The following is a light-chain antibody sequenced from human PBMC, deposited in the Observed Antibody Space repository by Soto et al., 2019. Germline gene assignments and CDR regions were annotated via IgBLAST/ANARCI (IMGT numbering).Light chain of an antibody. CDR2: KNN. J-gene: IGLJ2*01. CDR3: AAWDDGLRGVV. Sequence: QSVLTQPPSASGTPGQRVTISCSGSSSNIGSHYVYWYQQLPGTAPKLLIYKNNQRPSGVPDRFSGSKSGTSASLAISGLRSEDEADYYCAAWDDGLRGVVFGGGTKVTVL. CDR1: SSNIGSHY. V-gene: IGLV1-47*01.